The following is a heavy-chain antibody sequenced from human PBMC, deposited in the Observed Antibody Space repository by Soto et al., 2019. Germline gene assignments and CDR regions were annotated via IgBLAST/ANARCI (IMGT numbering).Heavy chain of an antibody. J-gene: IGHJ4*02. Sequence: QVQLVQSGAEVKKPGSSVRVSCKASGGTFSRYAISGVRQAPGQGLDGMGGIIPLFGTANYAQRFQGRVRITADESTTTAYMELRGLRSEDTAVYYCARGVHLDSGGYYYFYWGQGTLVTVSS. V-gene: IGHV1-69*01. CDR1: GGTFSRYA. D-gene: IGHD3-22*01. CDR2: IIPLFGTA. CDR3: ARGVHLDSGGYYYFY.